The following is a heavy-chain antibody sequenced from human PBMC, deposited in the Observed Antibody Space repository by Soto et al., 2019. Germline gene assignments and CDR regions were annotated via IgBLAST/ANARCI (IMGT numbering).Heavy chain of an antibody. D-gene: IGHD6-13*01. J-gene: IGHJ4*02. CDR1: GFTVSSNY. Sequence: GGSLRLSCAASGFTVSSNYMSWVRQAPGKGLEWVSVIYSGGSTYYADSVKGRFTISRDNSKNTLYLQMNSLRAEDTAVYYCASVSVGSWPFNLDYWGQGTLVTVSA. CDR3: ASVSVGSWPFNLDY. V-gene: IGHV3-53*01. CDR2: IYSGGST.